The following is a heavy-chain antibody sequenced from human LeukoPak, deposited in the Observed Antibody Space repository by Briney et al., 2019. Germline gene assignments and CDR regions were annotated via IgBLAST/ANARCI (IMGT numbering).Heavy chain of an antibody. V-gene: IGHV4-34*01. CDR3: ARGRGYGGNSLNSYFDY. Sequence: PSETLSLTCAVYGGSFSGYYWSWIRQPPGKGLEGIGEMNHSGSTNYNPSLKSRVTISVDPSKNQFSLKLSSVTAADTAVYYCARGRGYGGNSLNSYFDYWGQGTLVTVSS. CDR1: GGSFSGYY. J-gene: IGHJ4*02. CDR2: MNHSGST. D-gene: IGHD4-23*01.